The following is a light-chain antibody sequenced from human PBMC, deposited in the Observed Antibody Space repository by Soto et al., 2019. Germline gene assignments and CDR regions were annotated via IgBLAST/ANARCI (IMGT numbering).Light chain of an antibody. CDR3: SSYTSSSTLYV. J-gene: IGLJ1*01. Sequence: QSALTQPASVSGSPGQSITISCTGTSSDVGGYNYVSWYQQHPGKAPKLMIYDVSNRPSGVSNRFPGSKSGNTASLTISGLQAEDDADYYCSSYTSSSTLYVFGTGTKLTVL. CDR2: DVS. V-gene: IGLV2-14*01. CDR1: SSDVGGYNY.